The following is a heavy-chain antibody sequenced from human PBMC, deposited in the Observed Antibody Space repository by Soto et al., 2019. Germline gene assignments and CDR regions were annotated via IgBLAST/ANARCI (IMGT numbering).Heavy chain of an antibody. V-gene: IGHV4-59*01. J-gene: IGHJ6*02. CDR3: ARDQRMYYYGSGSLPPHYYYGMDV. CDR2: FFYSGST. Sequence: PSETLSLTCTVSGGSISSYYWSWIRQPPGKGLEWNGYFFYSGSTNYNPSLKSRVTISVDTSKNQFSLKLSSVTAADTAVYYCARDQRMYYYGSGSLPPHYYYGMDVWGQGTTVTVSS. D-gene: IGHD3-10*01. CDR1: GGSISSYY.